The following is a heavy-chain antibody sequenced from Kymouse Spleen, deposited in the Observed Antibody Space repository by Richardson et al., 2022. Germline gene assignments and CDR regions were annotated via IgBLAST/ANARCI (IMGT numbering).Heavy chain of an antibody. CDR3: ARELEPHWFDP. J-gene: IGHJ5*02. Sequence: QVQLQQWGAGLLKPSETLSLTCAVYGGSFSGYYWSWIRQPPGKGLEWIGEINHSGSTNYNPSLKSRVTISVDTSKNQFSLKLSSVTAADTAVYYCARELEPHWFDPWGQGTLVTVSS. D-gene: IGHD1-1*01,IGHD1-20*01,IGHD1-7*01. V-gene: IGHV4-34*01. CDR2: INHSGST. CDR1: GGSFSGYY.